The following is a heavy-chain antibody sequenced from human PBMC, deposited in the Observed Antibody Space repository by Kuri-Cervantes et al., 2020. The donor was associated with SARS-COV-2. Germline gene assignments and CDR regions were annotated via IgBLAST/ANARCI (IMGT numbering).Heavy chain of an antibody. CDR2: IYPGDSDT. J-gene: IGHJ4*02. CDR1: GYSFSNFW. CDR3: AIPRRDYCSGSRYGGFDY. Sequence: GGSLRLSCKGSGYSFSNFWIAWVRQMPGKGLECMGIIYPGDSDTRYSPSFQGQVTISADKSISTAYLQWASLKASDTAMYYCAIPRRDYCSGSRYGGFDYWGQGTLVTVSS. V-gene: IGHV5-51*01. D-gene: IGHD3-10*01.